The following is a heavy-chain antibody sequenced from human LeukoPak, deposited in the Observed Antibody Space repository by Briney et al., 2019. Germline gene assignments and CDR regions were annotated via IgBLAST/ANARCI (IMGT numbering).Heavy chain of an antibody. D-gene: IGHD6-19*01. CDR2: ISSHNGNT. J-gene: IGHJ3*02. CDR1: GYTFTSYG. V-gene: IGHV1-18*01. Sequence: ASVKVSCKASGYTFTSYGISWVRQAPGQGLEWMGWISSHNGNTNYAQKLQGRATMTTDTSTSTAYMELRSLRSDDTAVYYCARDMSDSSGGTEGAFDIWGQGTMVTVSS. CDR3: ARDMSDSSGGTEGAFDI.